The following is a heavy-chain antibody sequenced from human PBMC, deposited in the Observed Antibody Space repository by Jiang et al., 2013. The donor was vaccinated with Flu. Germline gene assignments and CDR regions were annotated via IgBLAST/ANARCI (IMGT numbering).Heavy chain of an antibody. Sequence: KISCKGSGYSFTSYWIGWVRQMPGKGLEWMGIIYPGDSDTRYSPSFQGQVTISADKSISTAYLQWSSLKASDTAMYYCARQSITIFGVVDGMDVWGQGTTVTVSS. CDR1: GYSFTSYW. CDR2: IYPGDSDT. D-gene: IGHD3-3*01. V-gene: IGHV5-51*01. CDR3: ARQSITIFGVVDGMDV. J-gene: IGHJ6*02.